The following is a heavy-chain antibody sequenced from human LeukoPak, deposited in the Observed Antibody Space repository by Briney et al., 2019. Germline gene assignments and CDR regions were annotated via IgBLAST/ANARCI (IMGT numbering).Heavy chain of an antibody. V-gene: IGHV3-23*01. D-gene: IGHD3-3*01. Sequence: PGGSLRLSCAGSGFTFSSYAMTWVRQAPGTGLEWVSSISRSDGTIYYADSVKGRFTISRDDSKNTVYLQMNSLTAEDTAIYYCARIGVAPSSDYWGQGTLVVVSS. CDR3: ARIGVAPSSDY. J-gene: IGHJ4*02. CDR1: GFTFSSYA. CDR2: ISRSDGTI.